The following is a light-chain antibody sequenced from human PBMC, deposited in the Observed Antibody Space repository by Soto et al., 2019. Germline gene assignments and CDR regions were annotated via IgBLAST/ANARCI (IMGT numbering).Light chain of an antibody. CDR2: LEGSGSY. J-gene: IGLJ3*02. Sequence: QAVVTQSSSASASLGSSVKVTCTLSSGHSSYIIAWHQQQPGKAPRYLMKLEGSGSYNKGSGVPDRFSGSSSGADRYLTISKLQYEDEADYYCETWDSNTRVFGGGTKLTVL. CDR1: SGHSSYI. V-gene: IGLV4-60*02. CDR3: ETWDSNTRV.